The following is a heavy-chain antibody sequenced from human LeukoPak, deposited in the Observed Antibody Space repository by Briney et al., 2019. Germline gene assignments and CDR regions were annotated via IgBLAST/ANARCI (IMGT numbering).Heavy chain of an antibody. CDR1: GFTVSSNY. CDR3: AREAGSSWYVFDY. D-gene: IGHD6-13*01. V-gene: IGHV3-53*01. CDR2: IYSGGST. Sequence: GSLRLSCAASGFTVSSNYMSWVRQAPGKGLEWVSVIYSGGSTYYADSVKGRFTISRDNSKNTLYLQMNSLRAEDTAVYYCAREAGSSWYVFDYWGQGTLVTVSS. J-gene: IGHJ4*02.